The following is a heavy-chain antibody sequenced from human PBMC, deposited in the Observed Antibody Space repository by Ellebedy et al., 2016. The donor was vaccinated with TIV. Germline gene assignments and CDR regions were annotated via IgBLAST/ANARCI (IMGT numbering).Heavy chain of an antibody. CDR2: IRSKAYGGTT. CDR3: TRDSLAYCGGDCSPAPIDPYDY. V-gene: IGHV3-49*03. CDR1: GFTFGDYA. D-gene: IGHD2-21*02. Sequence: GGSLRLSCTASGFTFGDYAMSWFRQAPGKGLEWVGFIRSKAYGGTTEYAASVKGRFTISRDDSKSIAYLQMNSLKTEDTAVYYCTRDSLAYCGGDCSPAPIDPYDYWGQGTLVTVSS. J-gene: IGHJ4*02.